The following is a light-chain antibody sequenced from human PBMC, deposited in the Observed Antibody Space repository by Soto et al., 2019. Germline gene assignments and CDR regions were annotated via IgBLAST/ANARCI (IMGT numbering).Light chain of an antibody. V-gene: IGKV1-39*01. CDR1: QSISSY. CDR3: QQSYSNPLT. Sequence: DIQMTQSPSSLSASVGDRVTITCRASQSISSYLNWYQQKPGKAPKLLIHAASSLESGVPSRFSGSGSGTDFTLTISSLQPEDSATYYCQQSYSNPLTFGQGTKVEIK. CDR2: AAS. J-gene: IGKJ2*01.